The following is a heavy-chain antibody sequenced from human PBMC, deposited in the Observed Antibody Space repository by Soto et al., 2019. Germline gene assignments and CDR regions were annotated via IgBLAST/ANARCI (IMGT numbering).Heavy chain of an antibody. Sequence: SETLSLTCSVSGGSIRSGDFYWSWSRQPPGKGLEWIGYIYYSGSTYYNPSLKSGVTLSVATTMNEFSLKLSSGTAADTGVYYCAHYSSGLGVDIWCQGTMVS. V-gene: IGHV4-30-4*01. D-gene: IGHD6-19*01. CDR3: AHYSSGLGVDI. CDR2: IYYSGST. J-gene: IGHJ3*02. CDR1: GGSIRSGDFY.